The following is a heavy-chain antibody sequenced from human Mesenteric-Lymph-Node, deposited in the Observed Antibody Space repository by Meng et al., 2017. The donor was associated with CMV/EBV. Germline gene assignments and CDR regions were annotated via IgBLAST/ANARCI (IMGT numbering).Heavy chain of an antibody. CDR1: GSTFTTSA. D-gene: IGHD3-3*01. CDR2: VVVGSGNT. V-gene: IGHV1-58*01. CDR3: AAGPARSGYDSWSYYYRSADY. J-gene: IGHJ4*02. Sequence: SVKVSCKASGSTFTTSAVQWVRQARGQRLEWIGCVVVGSGNTNYAQKFQERVTISRDMSTSTAYMELSSLRSEDTAVYYCAAGPARSGYDSWSYYYRSADYWGQGTLVTVSS.